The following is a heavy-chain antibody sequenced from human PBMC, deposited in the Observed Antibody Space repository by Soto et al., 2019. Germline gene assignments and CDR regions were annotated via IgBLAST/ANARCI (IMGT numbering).Heavy chain of an antibody. D-gene: IGHD3-9*01. Sequence: GGSLRLSCAASGFTFSSYGMHWVRQAPGKGLEWVAVIWYDGSNKYYADSVKGRFTISRDNSKNTLYLQMNSRRAEDAFFYSGARKKKGPLRYFARDIGGQGTMVTVSS. J-gene: IGHJ3*02. CDR1: GFTFSSYG. CDR2: IWYDGSNK. V-gene: IGHV3-33*08. CDR3: ARKKKGPLRYFARDI.